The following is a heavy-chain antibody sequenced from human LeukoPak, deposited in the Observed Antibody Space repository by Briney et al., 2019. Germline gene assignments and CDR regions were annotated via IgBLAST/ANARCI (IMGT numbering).Heavy chain of an antibody. CDR2: IRYDGSNK. CDR3: AKGSSSWYYDYYYMDV. D-gene: IGHD6-13*01. J-gene: IGHJ6*03. CDR1: GFTFSSYG. V-gene: IGHV3-30*02. Sequence: GGSLRLSCAASGFTFSSYGMHWVRQAPGKGLEWVAFIRYDGSNKYYADSVKGRFTISRDNSKNTLYLQMNSLRAEDTAVYYCAKGSSSWYYDYYYMDVWGKGTTVTVSS.